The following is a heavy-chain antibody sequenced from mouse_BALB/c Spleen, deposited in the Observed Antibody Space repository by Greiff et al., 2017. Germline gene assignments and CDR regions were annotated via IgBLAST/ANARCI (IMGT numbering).Heavy chain of an antibody. D-gene: IGHD1-1*01. CDR3: AKFPYYYGSSFAMDY. J-gene: IGHJ4*01. CDR2: ISYSGST. CDR1: GYSITSDYA. Sequence: EVQLQESGPGLVKPSQSLSLTCTVTGYSITSDYAWNWIRQFPGNKLEWMGYISYSGSTSYNPSLKSRISITRDTSKNQFFLQLNSVTTEDTATYYCAKFPYYYGSSFAMDYWGQGTSVTVSS. V-gene: IGHV3-2*02.